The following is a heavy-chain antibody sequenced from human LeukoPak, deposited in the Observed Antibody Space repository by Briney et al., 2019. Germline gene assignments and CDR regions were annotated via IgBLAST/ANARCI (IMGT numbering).Heavy chain of an antibody. V-gene: IGHV1-18*01. CDR1: GYTFTSYG. J-gene: IGHJ4*02. CDR3: ARDPLDYGGNSKVDY. Sequence: ASVKVSCKASGYTFTSYGISWVRQAPGQGLEWMGWISAYNGNTNYAQKLQGRVTMTTDTSTSTAYMELSSLRSEDTAVYYCARDPLDYGGNSKVDYWGQGTLVTVSS. CDR2: ISAYNGNT. D-gene: IGHD4-23*01.